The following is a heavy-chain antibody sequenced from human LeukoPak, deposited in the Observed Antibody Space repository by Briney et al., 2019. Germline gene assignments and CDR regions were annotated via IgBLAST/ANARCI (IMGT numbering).Heavy chain of an antibody. J-gene: IGHJ4*02. V-gene: IGHV1-69*05. CDR1: GGTFSSYA. D-gene: IGHD6-13*01. CDR2: IIPIFGTA. CDR3: GAAAGVGAGFAFDY. Sequence: GSSVKVSCKASGGTFSSYAISWVRQAPGQGLEWMGGIIPIFGTANYAQKFQGRVTITTDESTSTAYMELSSLRSEDTAVYYCGAAAGVGAGFAFDYWGQGTLVTVSS.